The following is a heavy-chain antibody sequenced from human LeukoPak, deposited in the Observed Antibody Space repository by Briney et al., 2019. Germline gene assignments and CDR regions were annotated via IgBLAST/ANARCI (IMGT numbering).Heavy chain of an antibody. CDR1: GGSISSSSYY. CDR3: ARQGSGNYLSPVNY. V-gene: IGHV4-39*01. D-gene: IGHD1-26*01. J-gene: IGHJ4*02. CDR2: IYYSGST. Sequence: PSETLSLTCTVSGGSISSSSYYWGWIRQPPGKGLEWIGTIYYSGSTYYNPSLKSRVTISVDTSKNQFSLRLSSVTAADTAVYYCARQGSGNYLSPVNYWGQRTLVTVSS.